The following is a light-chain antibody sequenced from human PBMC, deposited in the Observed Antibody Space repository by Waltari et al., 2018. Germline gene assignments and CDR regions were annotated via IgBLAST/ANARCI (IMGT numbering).Light chain of an antibody. J-gene: IGLJ2*01. CDR1: SSDVGNYNL. CDR2: EVS. V-gene: IGLV2-23*02. Sequence: QSALTQPASVSGSPGQSITISCTGTSSDVGNYNLVSWYQQYPGKAPKLMISEVSKRPSAVSNRFSGSKSGNTASLTISGLQAEDEADYYCCSYAGSGYLVLGGGTKVTVL. CDR3: CSYAGSGYLV.